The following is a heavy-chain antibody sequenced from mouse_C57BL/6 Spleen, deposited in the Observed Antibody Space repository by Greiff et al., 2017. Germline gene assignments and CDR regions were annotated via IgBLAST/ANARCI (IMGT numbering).Heavy chain of an antibody. V-gene: IGHV5-6*01. Sequence: EVKLMESGGDLVQPGGSLKLSCAASGFTFSSYGMSWVRPTPDKRLEWVATISSGGSYTYYPDSVKGRFTISRDNAKNTLYLQMSSLKSEDTAMYYCARHGDYYGSSYWYVDVWGTETTVTVSS. D-gene: IGHD1-1*01. J-gene: IGHJ1*03. CDR2: ISSGGSYT. CDR1: GFTFSSYG. CDR3: ARHGDYYGSSYWYVDV.